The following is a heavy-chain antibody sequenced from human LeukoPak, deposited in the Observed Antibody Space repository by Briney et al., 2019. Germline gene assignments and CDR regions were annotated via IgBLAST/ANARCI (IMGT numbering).Heavy chain of an antibody. D-gene: IGHD1-26*01. Sequence: GSLRLSCTASGFTFSSYGMNWVRQPPGKGLEWIGSIYYSGSTYYNPSLKSRVTISVDTSKNQFSLKLSSVTAADTAVYYCASVWELPYFDYWGQGTLVTVSS. V-gene: IGHV4-39*01. J-gene: IGHJ4*02. CDR1: GFTFSSYGMN. CDR3: ASVWELPYFDY. CDR2: IYYSGST.